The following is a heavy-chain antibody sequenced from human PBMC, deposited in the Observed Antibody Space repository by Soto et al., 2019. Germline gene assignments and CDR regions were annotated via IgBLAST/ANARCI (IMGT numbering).Heavy chain of an antibody. CDR3: VKGYWKGDV. J-gene: IGHJ6*02. D-gene: IGHD1-1*01. Sequence: EVQLLESGGGLVQPGGSLRLSCAASGFTFSTYAMNWVRQAPGNGLEWVSAISGSGGSIHYADSVKGRFTISRDHSKNTLYLQMNSLRDEDTAVYHCVKGYWKGDVWGQGTKVTVSS. CDR1: GFTFSTYA. CDR2: ISGSGGSI. V-gene: IGHV3-23*01.